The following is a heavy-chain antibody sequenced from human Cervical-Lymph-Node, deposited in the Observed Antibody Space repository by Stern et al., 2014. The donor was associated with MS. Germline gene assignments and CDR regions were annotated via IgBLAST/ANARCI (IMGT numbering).Heavy chain of an antibody. V-gene: IGHV5-51*03. J-gene: IGHJ4*02. CDR3: ARRGHGYMGIDY. CDR1: GYRFTNNW. CDR2: IYPGDSET. Sequence: EVHLVESGAEVKKPGESLTISCEVSGYRFTNNWIGWVRQMPGKGLEWMGIIYPGDSETRYSPSFQGQVTILVDKSNTTTYLQWSSLKPSDTAIYYCARRGHGYMGIDYWGQGTLVTVSS. D-gene: IGHD1-1*01.